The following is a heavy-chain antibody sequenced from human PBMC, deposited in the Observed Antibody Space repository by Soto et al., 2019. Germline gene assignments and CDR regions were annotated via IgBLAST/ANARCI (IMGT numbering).Heavy chain of an antibody. CDR1: GFTFSNAW. CDR3: TTTPLYSYGPRYYWFDP. V-gene: IGHV3-15*07. J-gene: IGHJ5*02. Sequence: GGSLRLSCAASGFTFSNAWMNWVRQAPGKGLEWVGRIKSKTDGGTTDYAAPVKGRFTISRDDSKNTLYLQMNSLKTEDTAVYYCTTTPLYSYGPRYYWFDPWGQGTLVTVSS. CDR2: IKSKTDGGTT. D-gene: IGHD5-18*01.